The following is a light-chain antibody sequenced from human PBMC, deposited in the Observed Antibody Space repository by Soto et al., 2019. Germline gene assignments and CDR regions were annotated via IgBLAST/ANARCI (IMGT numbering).Light chain of an antibody. V-gene: IGLV2-14*03. J-gene: IGLJ1*01. CDR3: SSYTISNTCV. CDR1: SSDVGGYNY. Sequence: QSALTQPASVSGSPGQSITFSCTGTSSDVGGYNYVSWYQHHPGKAPKLIIYDVSIRPSGVSNRFSGSKSGNTASLTISGLQAEDEADYYCSSYTISNTCVFGTGTKVTVL. CDR2: DVS.